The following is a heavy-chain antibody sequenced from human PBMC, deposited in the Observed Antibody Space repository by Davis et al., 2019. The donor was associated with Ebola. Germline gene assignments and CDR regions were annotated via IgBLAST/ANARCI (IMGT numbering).Heavy chain of an antibody. Sequence: SETLSLTCTVSGGSISSGDYSWTWIRQSPGKGLEWIGCLFHSGSTFYTPSLKSRVTISVDTSKNQFSLKLSSVTAADTAVYYCARGLDIRGVISPYYYYGMDVWGKGTTVTVSS. CDR2: LFHSGST. CDR1: GGSISSGDYS. D-gene: IGHD3-10*01. J-gene: IGHJ6*04. CDR3: ARGLDIRGVISPYYYYGMDV. V-gene: IGHV4-30-2*06.